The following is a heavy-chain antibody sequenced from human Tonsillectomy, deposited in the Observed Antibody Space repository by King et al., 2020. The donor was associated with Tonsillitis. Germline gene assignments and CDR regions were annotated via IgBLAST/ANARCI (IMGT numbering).Heavy chain of an antibody. J-gene: IGHJ4*02. D-gene: IGHD1-26*01. CDR2: IYYSGST. V-gene: IGHV4-59*08. CDR3: ARHPAQWELLAFDY. CDR1: GGSISSYY. Sequence: MQLQESGPGLVKPSETLSLTCTVSGGSISSYYWSWIRQPPGKGLEWIGYIYYSGSTNYNPSLKSRVTISVDTSKNQFSLKLSSVTAADTAVYYCARHPAQWELLAFDYWGQGTLVTVSS.